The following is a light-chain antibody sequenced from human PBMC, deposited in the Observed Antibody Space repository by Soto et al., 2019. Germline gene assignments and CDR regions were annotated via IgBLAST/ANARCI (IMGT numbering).Light chain of an antibody. J-gene: IGKJ5*01. CDR1: QTVYNN. CDR3: QQYTNWPIT. Sequence: EVVMTQSPATLSVSPGETVTLSCRASQTVYNNYLAWYQQRPGQTPRLIIYAVSARATGIPARFSGSGSGTEFTLTINGLQSEDFAVYYCQQYTNWPITFGQGTRLEIK. V-gene: IGKV3-15*01. CDR2: AVS.